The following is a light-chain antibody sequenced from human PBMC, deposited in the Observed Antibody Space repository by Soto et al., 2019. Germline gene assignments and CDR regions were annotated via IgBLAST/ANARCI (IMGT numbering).Light chain of an antibody. V-gene: IGLV2-14*03. CDR3: SSYRRASTYV. CDR2: DVT. J-gene: IGLJ1*01. Sequence: QSALTQPASVSGSPGQSITVSCTGTSSEVGGYNYVSWYQQHPGKAPRLMIYDVTNRPSGVSNRFSGSKSGNTASLTISGLQAEDEADYYCSSYRRASTYVFGTGTKVTVL. CDR1: SSEVGGYNY.